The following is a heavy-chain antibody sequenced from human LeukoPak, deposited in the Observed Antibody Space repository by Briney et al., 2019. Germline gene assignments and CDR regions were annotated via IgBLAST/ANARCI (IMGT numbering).Heavy chain of an antibody. V-gene: IGHV4-61*01. Sequence: SETLSLTCTVSGGSVSSGSYYWSWIRQPPGRGLEWIGYIYYSGSTNYNPSFKSRITISVDTSRNQFSLQLSSVTAADTAVYYCARIHRYCSGGACYVLDNWGQGTLVAVSS. CDR2: IYYSGST. J-gene: IGHJ4*02. D-gene: IGHD2-15*01. CDR3: ARIHRYCSGGACYVLDN. CDR1: GGSVSSGSYY.